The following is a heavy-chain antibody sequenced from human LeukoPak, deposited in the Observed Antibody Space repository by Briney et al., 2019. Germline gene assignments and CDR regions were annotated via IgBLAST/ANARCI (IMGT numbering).Heavy chain of an antibody. J-gene: IGHJ5*02. CDR1: GGSISSSLDS. CDR2: IYYSGNT. V-gene: IGHV4-39*01. D-gene: IGHD6-13*01. Sequence: PSGTLSLTCSVSGGSISSSLDSWGWIRQSPGKGLEWIVTIYYSGNTYYSPSLKSRVTISVDTSKNQFSLKLSSMTAADTAVYYCARHGLISSGWSHWFDPWGQGTLVTVSS. CDR3: ARHGLISSGWSHWFDP.